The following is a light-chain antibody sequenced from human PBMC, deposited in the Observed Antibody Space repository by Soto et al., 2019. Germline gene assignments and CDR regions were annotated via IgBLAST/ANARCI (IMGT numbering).Light chain of an antibody. CDR1: SSDVGGYDF. V-gene: IGLV2-11*01. J-gene: IGLJ1*01. CDR3: SSYAGSSNV. CDR2: DVT. Sequence: QSALTQPRSVSGSPGQSVTMSCTGTSSDVGGYDFVSWYQQHPGKAPKLMIHDVTKRPSGVPDRFSGSKSGNSASLTVSGLQAEDEADYYCSSYAGSSNVFGTGTKVTVL.